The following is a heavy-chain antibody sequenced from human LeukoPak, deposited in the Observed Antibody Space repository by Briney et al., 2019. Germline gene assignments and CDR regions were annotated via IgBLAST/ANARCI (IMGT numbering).Heavy chain of an antibody. CDR1: GFTVSSNY. D-gene: IGHD1/OR15-1a*01. V-gene: IGHV3-53*01. J-gene: IGHJ4*02. Sequence: GGSLRLSCAASGFTVSSNYMSWVRQAPGKGLEWVSVIYSGGSTYYADSVKGRFTISRDNSKNTLYLQMNSLRAEDTAVYYCAKEDEAMNTIDYWGQGTLVTVSS. CDR2: IYSGGST. CDR3: AKEDEAMNTIDY.